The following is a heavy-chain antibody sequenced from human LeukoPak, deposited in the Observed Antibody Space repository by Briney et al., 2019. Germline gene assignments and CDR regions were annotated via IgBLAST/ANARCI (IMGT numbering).Heavy chain of an antibody. CDR1: GFTFSTYE. V-gene: IGHV3-48*03. CDR3: VMYSRADY. D-gene: IGHD6-13*01. CDR2: ISSSGSTI. J-gene: IGHJ4*02. Sequence: EGSLRLSCAASGFTFSTYEMNWVRQAPGKGLEWVSYISSSGSTIYYADSVKGRFTISRDNAKNSLYLQLNSLRAEDTAVYYCVMYSRADYWGQGTLVTVSS.